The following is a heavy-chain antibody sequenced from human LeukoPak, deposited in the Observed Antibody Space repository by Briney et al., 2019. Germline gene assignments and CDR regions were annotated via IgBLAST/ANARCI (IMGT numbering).Heavy chain of an antibody. J-gene: IGHJ4*02. Sequence: GGSLRLSCAASGFTFSSYSMNWVRQAPGKGLEWVASINQGGNDKRHADSVKGRFTISRDNAKNSLSLQLNSPTAEDTAMYYCATLKDAVTTFDNWGQGTLVTVSS. D-gene: IGHD4-17*01. CDR1: GFTFSSYS. V-gene: IGHV3-7*01. CDR3: ATLKDAVTTFDN. CDR2: INQGGNDK.